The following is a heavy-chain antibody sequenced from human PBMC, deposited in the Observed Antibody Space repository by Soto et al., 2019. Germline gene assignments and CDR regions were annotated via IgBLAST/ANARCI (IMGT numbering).Heavy chain of an antibody. CDR1: GFTFDDYA. CDR2: ISSQAFCVTT. V-gene: IGHV3-49*04. Sequence: GSLGLPCPVSGFTFDDYAMSWVRQAPGKGLEWVGFISSQAFCVTTEYAASVEGRFTISTDESKTIAYLQMNSLKAADTAVYFCATVYFYDSSADYYFDYWGQGTLVTVSS. D-gene: IGHD3-22*01. J-gene: IGHJ4*02. CDR3: ATVYFYDSSADYYFDY.